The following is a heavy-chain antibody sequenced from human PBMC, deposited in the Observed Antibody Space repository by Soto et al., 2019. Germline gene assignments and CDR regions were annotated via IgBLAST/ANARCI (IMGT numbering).Heavy chain of an antibody. D-gene: IGHD2-2*01. CDR2: ISAYNGNT. V-gene: IGHV1-18*01. Sequence: ASVKVSCKAAGYTFTSYGISWLRQAPGQGLEWMGWISAYNGNTNYAQKLQGRVTMTTDTSTSTAYMGLRSLRSDDTAVNYCARTDIEVVPADMLDYWGQGTLVTVSS. CDR1: GYTFTSYG. J-gene: IGHJ4*02. CDR3: ARTDIEVVPADMLDY.